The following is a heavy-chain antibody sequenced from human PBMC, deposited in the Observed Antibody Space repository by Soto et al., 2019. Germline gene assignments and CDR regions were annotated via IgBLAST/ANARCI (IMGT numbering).Heavy chain of an antibody. V-gene: IGHV3-15*01. J-gene: IGHJ6*02. Sequence: EVQLVESGGGLVKPGGSLRLSCAASGFTFSNAWMSWVRQAPGKGLEWVGRIKSKTDGGTTDYAAPVKGRFTISRDDSKNTLYLQMNSLKTEDTAVYYCTSAGRVLRYPQSYYYYGMDVWGQGTTVTVSS. D-gene: IGHD3-16*02. CDR3: TSAGRVLRYPQSYYYYGMDV. CDR1: GFTFSNAW. CDR2: IKSKTDGGTT.